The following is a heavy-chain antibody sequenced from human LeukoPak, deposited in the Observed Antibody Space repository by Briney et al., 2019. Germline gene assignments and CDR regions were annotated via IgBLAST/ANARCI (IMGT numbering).Heavy chain of an antibody. CDR3: ARDPPREDSYYYMDV. J-gene: IGHJ6*03. D-gene: IGHD1-26*01. Sequence: ASVKVSCKASGYTFTGYYMHWVRQAPGQGLEWMGWINPNSGGTNYAQKFQGRVAMTRDTSISTAYMELRSLRSDDTAVYYCARDPPREDSYYYMDVWGKGTTVTVSS. CDR2: INPNSGGT. CDR1: GYTFTGYY. V-gene: IGHV1-2*02.